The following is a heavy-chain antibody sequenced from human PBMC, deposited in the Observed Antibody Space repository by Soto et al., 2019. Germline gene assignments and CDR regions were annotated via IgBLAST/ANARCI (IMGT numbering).Heavy chain of an antibody. D-gene: IGHD3-22*01. V-gene: IGHV3-21*01. CDR1: GFTFSSYN. CDR2: ISSSSSCI. CDR3: ARVHYYDSSAYYL. J-gene: IGHJ4*02. Sequence: SLXLSCSASGFTFSSYNMNWVRQSPGKGLEWVSSISSSSSCIYYADSVKGRFTISRDNAKNSLYLQMSSLRAEDTAVYYCARVHYYDSSAYYLWGQGTLVTVSS.